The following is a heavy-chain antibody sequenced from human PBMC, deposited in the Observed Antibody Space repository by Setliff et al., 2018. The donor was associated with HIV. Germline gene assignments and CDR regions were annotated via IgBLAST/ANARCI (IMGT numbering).Heavy chain of an antibody. CDR2: INGDGSTT. Sequence: PGGSLRLSCAASGFTLSSYWMHWVRQAPGKGLVYVSHINGDGSTTTYADSVKGRFTISRDNAKNTVYLQLTSLRAEDTAVYYCARGPQYNFWGGYYGLDYWGQGTLVTVSS. D-gene: IGHD3-3*01. J-gene: IGHJ4*02. CDR1: GFTLSSYW. V-gene: IGHV3-74*01. CDR3: ARGPQYNFWGGYYGLDY.